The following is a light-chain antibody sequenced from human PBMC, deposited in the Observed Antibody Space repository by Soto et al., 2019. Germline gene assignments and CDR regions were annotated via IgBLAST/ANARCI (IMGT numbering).Light chain of an antibody. CDR3: SSYTSATTYV. CDR1: SSDVGAYNY. Sequence: QSVLTQPASVSGSPGQSITISCTGTSSDVGAYNYDSWYQQHPGKVPKLIIYDVNNRPSGVSNRFSGSKSGNTASLTISGLQTEDEADYYCSSYTSATTYVFGTGTNVTVL. J-gene: IGLJ1*01. V-gene: IGLV2-14*01. CDR2: DVN.